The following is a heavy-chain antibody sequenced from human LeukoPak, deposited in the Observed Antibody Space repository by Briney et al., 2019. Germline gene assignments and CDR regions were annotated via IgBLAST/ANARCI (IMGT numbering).Heavy chain of an antibody. CDR3: AITIFGVVIITIDAFDI. V-gene: IGHV1-69*01. CDR1: GGTFSSYA. J-gene: IGHJ3*02. D-gene: IGHD3-3*01. CDR2: IIPIFGTA. Sequence: GASMKVSCKASGGTFSSYAISWVRQAPGQGLEWMGGIIPIFGTANYAQKFQGRVTITADESTSTAYMELSSLRSEDTAVYYCAITIFGVVIITIDAFDIWGQGTMVTVSS.